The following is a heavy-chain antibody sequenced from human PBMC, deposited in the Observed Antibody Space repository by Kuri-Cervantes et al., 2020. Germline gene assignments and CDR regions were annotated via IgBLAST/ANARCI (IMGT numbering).Heavy chain of an antibody. Sequence: SETLSLTCTVSGYSISSGFYWGWIRQPPGKGLEWIGSIYRSGSPSYNPSLKSRVTISVDTSKNEFSLKLSSVTAADTAVYYCARVHSSGLHGEEYYFDYWGQGTLVTVSS. CDR1: GYSISSGFY. V-gene: IGHV4-38-2*02. CDR3: ARVHSSGLHGEEYYFDY. D-gene: IGHD6-19*01. CDR2: IYRSGSP. J-gene: IGHJ4*02.